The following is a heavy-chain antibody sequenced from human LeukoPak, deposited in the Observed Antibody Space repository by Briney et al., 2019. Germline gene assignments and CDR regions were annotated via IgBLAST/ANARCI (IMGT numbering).Heavy chain of an antibody. CDR2: ISGEGGST. J-gene: IGHJ6*04. D-gene: IGHD3-3*01. CDR3: AKDSRLEIIPPSSYYYYGMDV. Sequence: PGGSPRPSCAASGFTFDDYAMHWGRQAPGKGLEWVSLISGEGGSTYYADSVKGRFPISRDNSKNSLYLQMNSLRTEDTALYYCAKDSRLEIIPPSSYYYYGMDVWGKGTTVSVSS. CDR1: GFTFDDYA. V-gene: IGHV3-43*02.